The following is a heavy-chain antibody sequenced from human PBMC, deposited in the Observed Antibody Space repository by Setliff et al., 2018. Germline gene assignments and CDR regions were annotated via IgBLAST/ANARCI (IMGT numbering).Heavy chain of an antibody. D-gene: IGHD3-22*01. CDR2: IDPSGDYT. CDR1: GYTFTGYY. CDR3: VREGVDSRSSTDYRYYMDV. Sequence: ASVKVSCKASGYTFTGYYMHWVRQAPGQGLEWMGIIDPSGDYTNYGQKFQGRVTMTRDTSTTTVYMELSSLRSEDTAVYYCVREGVDSRSSTDYRYYMDVWGKGTTVTVSS. J-gene: IGHJ6*03. V-gene: IGHV1-46*01.